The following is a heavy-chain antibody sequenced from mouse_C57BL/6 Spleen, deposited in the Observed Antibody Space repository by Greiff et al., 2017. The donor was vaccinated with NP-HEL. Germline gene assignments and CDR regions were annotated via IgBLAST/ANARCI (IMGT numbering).Heavy chain of an antibody. CDR1: GYSITSGYY. CDR3: ARLYYDYDGFAY. Sequence: EVQLQESGPGLVKPSQSLSLTCSVTGYSITSGYYWNWIRQFPGNKLEWMGYISYDGSNNYNPSLKNRISITRDTSKNQFFLKLNSVTTEDTATYYCARLYYDYDGFAYWGQGTLVTVSA. D-gene: IGHD2-4*01. CDR2: ISYDGSN. V-gene: IGHV3-6*01. J-gene: IGHJ3*01.